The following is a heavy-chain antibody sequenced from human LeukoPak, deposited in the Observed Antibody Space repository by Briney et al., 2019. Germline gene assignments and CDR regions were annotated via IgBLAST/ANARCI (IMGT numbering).Heavy chain of an antibody. V-gene: IGHV4-39*01. D-gene: IGHD2-2*02. CDR2: IYYSGST. CDR1: GGSISSSSYY. J-gene: IGHJ4*02. CDR3: ARRSSGDCSSTSCYRRDY. Sequence: SETLSLTCTVSGGSISSSSYYWGWIRQPPGKGLEWIGSIYYSGSTYYNPSLKSRVTISVDTSKNQFSLKLSSVTAADTAVYYCARRSSGDCSSTSCYRRDYWGQGTLVTVSS.